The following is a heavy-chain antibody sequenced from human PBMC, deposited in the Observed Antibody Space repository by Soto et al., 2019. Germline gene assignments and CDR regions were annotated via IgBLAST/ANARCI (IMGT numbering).Heavy chain of an antibody. D-gene: IGHD3-22*01. CDR3: ARGGDFDSSNYLAY. V-gene: IGHV1-3*01. Sequence: QVQLVQSGAEVKKPGASVKVSCKASGYTFTSYGINWVRQAPGRGLGWMGWINPGNGNTKYSQQFQGRVIIDRDTSASTAYMELSSLRSEDTAVYYCARGGDFDSSNYLAYWGLGTLVTVSS. CDR1: GYTFTSYG. CDR2: INPGNGNT. J-gene: IGHJ4*02.